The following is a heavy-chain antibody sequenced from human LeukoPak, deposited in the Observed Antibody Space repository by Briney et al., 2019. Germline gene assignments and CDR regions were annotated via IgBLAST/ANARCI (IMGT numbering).Heavy chain of an antibody. V-gene: IGHV3-23*01. Sequence: PGGSLRLSCAASGFTFSSYAMNWVRQAPGKGLEWVSAISGSGGSTYYADSVKGRITISRDNSKNTLYLQMNSLRAEDTAVYYCAKGYGSGSYLADYWGQGTLVTVSS. D-gene: IGHD3-10*01. CDR1: GFTFSSYA. CDR3: AKGYGSGSYLADY. J-gene: IGHJ4*02. CDR2: ISGSGGST.